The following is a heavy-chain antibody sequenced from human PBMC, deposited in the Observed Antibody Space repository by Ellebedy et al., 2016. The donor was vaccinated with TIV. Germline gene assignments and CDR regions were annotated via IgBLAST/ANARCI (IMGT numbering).Heavy chain of an antibody. J-gene: IGHJ5*02. CDR3: ARDRTRSYDFWSGPNWFDP. V-gene: IGHV1-2*04. D-gene: IGHD3-3*01. CDR2: INPNSGGT. CDR1: GYTFTGYY. Sequence: AASVKVSCKASGYTFTGYYMHWVRQAPGQGLEWMGWINPNSGGTNYAQKFQGWVTMTRDTSISTAYMELSRLRSDDTAVYYCARDRTRSYDFWSGPNWFDPWGQGTLVTVSS.